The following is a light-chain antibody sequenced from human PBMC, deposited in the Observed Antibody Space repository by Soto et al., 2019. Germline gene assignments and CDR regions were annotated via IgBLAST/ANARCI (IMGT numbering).Light chain of an antibody. CDR2: KPS. CDR3: QHFRSFPIT. J-gene: IGKJ5*01. Sequence: DIQMTQSPSTLSGSVGDRVTITCRASQTISSWLAWYQQKPGKAPKLLIYKPSTLKSGVPSRFSGRGSGTEFTLTISSLQPDDFATYYCQHFRSFPITVGLGTRREIK. CDR1: QTISSW. V-gene: IGKV1-5*03.